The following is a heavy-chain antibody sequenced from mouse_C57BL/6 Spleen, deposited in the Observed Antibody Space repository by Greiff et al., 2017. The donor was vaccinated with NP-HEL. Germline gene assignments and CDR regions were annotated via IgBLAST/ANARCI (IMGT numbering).Heavy chain of an antibody. CDR2: IYPGDGDT. CDR1: GYAFSSSW. CDR3: ARSRDYARDY. J-gene: IGHJ4*01. Sequence: VQLQQSGPELVKPGASVKISCKASGYAFSSSWMNWVKQRPGKGLEWIGRIYPGDGDTNYNGKFKGKATLTADKSSSTAYMQLSSLTSEDSAVYFCARSRDYARDYWGQGTSVTASS. V-gene: IGHV1-82*01.